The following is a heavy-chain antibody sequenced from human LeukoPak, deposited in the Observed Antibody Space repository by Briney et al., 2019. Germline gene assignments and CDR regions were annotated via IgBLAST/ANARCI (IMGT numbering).Heavy chain of an antibody. J-gene: IGHJ4*02. D-gene: IGHD5-24*01. CDR3: AKDSSGGWLRSYYFDS. CDR2: MSYDGSNK. Sequence: GGSLRLSCAASGFTFSSYGMHWVRQAPGKGLEWVAVMSYDGSNKDYADSVKGRFTISRDNYKNTLYVQMNSLRAEDTAVYYCAKDSSGGWLRSYYFDSWGQGTLVTVSS. V-gene: IGHV3-30*18. CDR1: GFTFSSYG.